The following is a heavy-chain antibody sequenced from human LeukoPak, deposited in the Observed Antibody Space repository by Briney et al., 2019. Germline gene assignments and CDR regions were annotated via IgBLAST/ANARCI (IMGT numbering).Heavy chain of an antibody. CDR1: GFTLNTYT. CDR2: IGRSPSDI. CDR3: ARGARGSGWYFDS. V-gene: IGHV3-21*04. Sequence: GGSLRLSCAASGFTLNTYTMNWVRQAPGKGLEWVSCIGRSPSDIFYGDSVKGRFTISRDDAKNTLYLQMNSLRAEDTALYYCARGARGSGWYFDSWGQGTLVTVSS. D-gene: IGHD6-19*01. J-gene: IGHJ4*02.